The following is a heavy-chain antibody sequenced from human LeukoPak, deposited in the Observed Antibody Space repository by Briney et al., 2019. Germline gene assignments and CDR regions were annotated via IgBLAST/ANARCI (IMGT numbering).Heavy chain of an antibody. CDR1: GGSISSSSYY. Sequence: PSETLSLTXTVSGGSISSSSYYWGWICQPPGKGLQWIGSIYYSGSTYYNPSLKSRVTISVDTSKNQFSLKLSSVTAADTAVNYCARHRYDSSEPYYFDYWGQGTLVTVSS. V-gene: IGHV4-39*01. D-gene: IGHD3-22*01. CDR3: ARHRYDSSEPYYFDY. CDR2: IYYSGST. J-gene: IGHJ4*02.